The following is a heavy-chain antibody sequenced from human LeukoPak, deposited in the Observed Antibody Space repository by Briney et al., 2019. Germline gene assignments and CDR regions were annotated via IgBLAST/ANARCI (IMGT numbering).Heavy chain of an antibody. CDR2: INHSGST. V-gene: IGHV4-34*01. CDR1: GGSFSGYY. D-gene: IGHD6-13*01. CDR3: ARAPVIAAAGTYFDY. Sequence: SETLSLTCGVYGGSFSGYYWSWIRQPPGKGLEWIGEINHSGSTDYNPSLKSRVTISVDTSKNQFSLKLSSVTAADTAVYYCARAPVIAAAGTYFDYWGQGTLVTVSS. J-gene: IGHJ4*02.